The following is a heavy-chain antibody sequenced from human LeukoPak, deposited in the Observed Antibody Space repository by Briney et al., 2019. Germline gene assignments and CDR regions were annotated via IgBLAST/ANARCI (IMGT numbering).Heavy chain of an antibody. CDR1: GGSISSYY. CDR2: IYYSGST. CDR3: ARGPYDYMDY. D-gene: IGHD2-2*01. V-gene: IGHV4-59*01. J-gene: IGHJ4*02. Sequence: SETLSLTCTVSGGSISSYYWSWIRQPPGKGLEWIGYIYYSGSTNYNPSLKSRVTISVGTSKNQFSLKLSSVTAADTAVYYCARGPYDYMDYWGQGTLVTVSS.